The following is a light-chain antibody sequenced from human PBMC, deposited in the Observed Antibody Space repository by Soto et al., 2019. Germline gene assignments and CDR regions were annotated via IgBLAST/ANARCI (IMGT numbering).Light chain of an antibody. V-gene: IGKV1-39*01. CDR3: QQSYDRPLT. CDR2: GAS. CDR1: QTINSN. J-gene: IGKJ5*01. Sequence: DIQMTQSPSSLSASVGDRVSITCRASQTINSNVNWFQQKPGEVPKILIYGASTLQGGVPSRFSGSGSGTEFTLTISNLQPEDFATYYCQQSYDRPLTFGQGTRLEI.